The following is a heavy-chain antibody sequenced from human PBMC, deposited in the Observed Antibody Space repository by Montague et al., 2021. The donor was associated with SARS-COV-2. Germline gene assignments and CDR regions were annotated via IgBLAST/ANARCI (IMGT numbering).Heavy chain of an antibody. V-gene: IGHV3-23*01. CDR2: IGGSGDYT. D-gene: IGHD3-9*01. Sequence: SLRLSCAASGFTFNSYAMSWVRQAPGKGLEWVSGIGGSGDYTHYADSVRGRFTISRDNSKNTLFLQMDSLRADDTAVYYCANHGGLLRTFDWSYWGQGTLVTVSS. J-gene: IGHJ4*02. CDR3: ANHGGLLRTFDWSY. CDR1: GFTFNSYA.